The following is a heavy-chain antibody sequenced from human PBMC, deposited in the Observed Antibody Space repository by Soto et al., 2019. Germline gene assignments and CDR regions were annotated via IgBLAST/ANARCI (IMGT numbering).Heavy chain of an antibody. CDR3: ATVLNVNNDY. CDR1: GGSIISGDYY. V-gene: IGHV4-30-4*01. Sequence: SETLSLTCTVSGGSIISGDYYWSWIRQPPGKGLEWIGYIYYSGSTYYNPSLKSRVTISVDTSKNQFSLKLSSVTAADTAVYYCATVLNVNNDYWGQGTLVTVSS. J-gene: IGHJ4*02. CDR2: IYYSGST.